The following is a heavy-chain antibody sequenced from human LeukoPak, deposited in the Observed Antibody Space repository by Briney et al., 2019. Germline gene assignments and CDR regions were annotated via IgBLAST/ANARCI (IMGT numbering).Heavy chain of an antibody. V-gene: IGHV3-21*01. D-gene: IGHD7-27*01. CDR2: ISSSSSYI. CDR3: ARDTGPRLGIFDDAFDI. Sequence: GGSLRLSCAASGFTFSSYSMNWVRQAPGKGLEWVSSISSSSSYISYADSVKGRFTISRDNAKNSLYLQMNSLRAEDTAVYYCARDTGPRLGIFDDAFDIWGQGTMVTVSS. CDR1: GFTFSSYS. J-gene: IGHJ3*02.